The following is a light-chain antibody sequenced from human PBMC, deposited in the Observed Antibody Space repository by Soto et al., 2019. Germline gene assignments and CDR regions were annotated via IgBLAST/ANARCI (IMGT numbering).Light chain of an antibody. V-gene: IGKV3-11*01. CDR3: QQRNSWPPIT. CDR2: DAS. Sequence: EVLMTQSPDSLSVSPWEIATLSCSASQSVSSNLAWYQVKPGQAPRLLIYDASGRASGVPARFSGSGSGTDFTLTISSLEPEDFALYYCQQRNSWPPITFGQGTRLEIK. J-gene: IGKJ5*01. CDR1: QSVSSN.